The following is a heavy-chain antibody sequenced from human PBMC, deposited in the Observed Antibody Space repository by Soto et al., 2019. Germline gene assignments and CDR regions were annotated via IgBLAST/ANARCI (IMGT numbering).Heavy chain of an antibody. J-gene: IGHJ3*02. CDR3: ARGGGVGVAGSAAFDM. V-gene: IGHV1-2*02. D-gene: IGHD3-3*01. CDR1: GYPVTAYY. Sequence: QLHLVQSGAVVKKPGASVTVSCSASGYPVTAYYMHWVRQAPGRGLEWMGGINPATGAAKYTQTFRGRVTLTRDTPTSPVFMELSGFPSGNPAVFYVARGGGVGVAGSAAFDMWGQGTLVTVSS. CDR2: INPATGAA.